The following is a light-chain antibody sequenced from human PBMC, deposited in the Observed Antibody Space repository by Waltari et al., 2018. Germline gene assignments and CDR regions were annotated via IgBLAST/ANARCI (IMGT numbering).Light chain of an antibody. CDR1: KGINSA. CDR2: DAS. J-gene: IGKJ5*01. Sequence: AIQLTQSPSSLSASVGDRVPITCRASKGINSALAWYQQKPGKAPKLLIYDASSLESGVPSRFSGSGYGTDFTLTISSLQPEDFATYYCQQFKSFLITFGQGTRLEIK. V-gene: IGKV1-13*02. CDR3: QQFKSFLIT.